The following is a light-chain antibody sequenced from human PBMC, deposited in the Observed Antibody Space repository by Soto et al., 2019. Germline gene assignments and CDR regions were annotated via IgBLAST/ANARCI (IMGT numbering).Light chain of an antibody. CDR3: SSYTTSGTRV. J-gene: IGLJ1*01. CDR2: DVS. Sequence: QSALTQPDSVSGSPGQSITISCTGTSSDVGNYNYVSWYQQHPAKAPKLMVYDVSNRPSGVSNRFAGSKSGNTASLTISGLQAEDEADYYCSSYTTSGTRVFGTGTKLTVL. V-gene: IGLV2-14*01. CDR1: SSDVGNYNY.